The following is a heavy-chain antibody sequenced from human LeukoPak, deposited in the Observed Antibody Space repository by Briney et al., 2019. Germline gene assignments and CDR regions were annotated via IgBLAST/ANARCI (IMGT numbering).Heavy chain of an antibody. V-gene: IGHV3-21*01. J-gene: IGHJ4*02. Sequence: GGSLRLSCATSGFIFSTYNMNCVRQAPGKGPEWVSSISSSTSNTYYADSVKGRFTISRDNAKNSLYLQMNSLRAEDTAVYYCAREKAAAGFDYWGQGTLVTVSS. CDR2: ISSSTSNT. CDR1: GFIFSTYN. D-gene: IGHD6-13*01. CDR3: AREKAAAGFDY.